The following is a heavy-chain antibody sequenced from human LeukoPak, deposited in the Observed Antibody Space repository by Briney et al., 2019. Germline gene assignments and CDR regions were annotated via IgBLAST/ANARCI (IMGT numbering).Heavy chain of an antibody. V-gene: IGHV1-2*02. CDR3: ARDKSIGWERYPPDY. CDR2: IDPDRNVT. Sequence: GASVNVSCKASGYTFIGYSIYWVRQAPGQGLEYMGRIDPDRNVTDYSQKFQDRVTVTSDTSINTVCMELYRLTSDDTAVYYCARDKSIGWERYPPDYWGQGTLVTVSS. CDR1: GYTFIGYS. J-gene: IGHJ4*02. D-gene: IGHD1-26*01.